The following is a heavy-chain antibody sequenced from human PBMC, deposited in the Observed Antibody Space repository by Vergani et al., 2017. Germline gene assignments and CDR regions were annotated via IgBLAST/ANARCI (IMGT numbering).Heavy chain of an antibody. Sequence: QVQLQQWGAGLLKPSETLSLTCAVYGGSLSGYYWSWIRQPPGKGLEWIGEINHSVSTNYNPSLKSRVTLSVDTSKNQFSLKLSSVTAADTAVYYCARVGGEQLVQVWGQGTLVTVSS. D-gene: IGHD6-13*01. V-gene: IGHV4-34*01. CDR3: ARVGGEQLVQV. CDR2: INHSVST. J-gene: IGHJ4*02. CDR1: GGSLSGYY.